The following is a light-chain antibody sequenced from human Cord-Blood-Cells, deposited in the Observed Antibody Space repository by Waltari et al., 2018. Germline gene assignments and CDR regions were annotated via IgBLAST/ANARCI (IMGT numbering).Light chain of an antibody. Sequence: EIVLTQSPATLSLSPGERATLYCRASQSVSSYLAWYHQKPGQAPRLLIYDASNRATGIPARFSGSGSGTDFTLTISSLEPEDFAVYYCQQRSNWPPYTFGQGTKLEIK. CDR1: QSVSSY. V-gene: IGKV3-11*01. J-gene: IGKJ2*01. CDR3: QQRSNWPPYT. CDR2: DAS.